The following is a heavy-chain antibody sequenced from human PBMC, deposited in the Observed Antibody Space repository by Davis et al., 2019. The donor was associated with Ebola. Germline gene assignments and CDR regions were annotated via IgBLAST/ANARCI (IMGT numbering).Heavy chain of an antibody. CDR3: ERDRRWGYDRGGMDV. Sequence: GSLRLSCTVSGGSISTSYLRWIPPPPGKALEWTGHIYYSGSTNYNPPLKSRVTISVDTSKNQFSLKLSSVTAADTGVYYWERDRRWGYDRGGMDVWGQGTTVTVSS. CDR2: IYYSGST. J-gene: IGHJ6*02. V-gene: IGHV4-59*01. CDR1: GGSISTSY. D-gene: IGHD7-27*01.